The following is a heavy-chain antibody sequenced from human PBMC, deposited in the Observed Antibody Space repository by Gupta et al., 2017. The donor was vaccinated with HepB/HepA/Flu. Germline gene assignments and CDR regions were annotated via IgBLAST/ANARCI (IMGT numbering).Heavy chain of an antibody. J-gene: IGHJ4*02. Sequence: QVQLVQSGAEVKKPGASVKVSCKASGYTFTSYGISWVRQAPGQGLEWMGWISAYNGNTNYAQKLQGRVTMTTDTSTSTAYMELRSLRSDDTAVYYCARDSYYDFWSGYYGGRAYYFDYWGQGTLVTVSS. CDR2: ISAYNGNT. CDR1: GYTFTSYG. CDR3: ARDSYYDFWSGYYGGRAYYFDY. V-gene: IGHV1-18*01. D-gene: IGHD3-3*01.